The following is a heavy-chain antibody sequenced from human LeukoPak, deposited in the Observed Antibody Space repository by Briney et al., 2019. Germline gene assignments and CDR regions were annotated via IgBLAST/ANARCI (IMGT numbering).Heavy chain of an antibody. V-gene: IGHV1-8*01. Sequence: GASVKVSCKASGYTFTSYDINWVRQATGQGLEWMGWMNPNSGNTGYAQKFQGRVTMTRNTSISTAYMELSSLRSEDTAVYYCAREYYDFWSGQHVYYYMDVWGKGTTVTVSS. CDR3: AREYYDFWSGQHVYYYMDV. CDR2: MNPNSGNT. J-gene: IGHJ6*03. D-gene: IGHD3-3*01. CDR1: GYTFTSYD.